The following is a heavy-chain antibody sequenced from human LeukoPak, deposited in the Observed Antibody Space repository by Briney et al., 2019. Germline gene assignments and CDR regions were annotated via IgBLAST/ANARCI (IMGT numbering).Heavy chain of an antibody. CDR1: GYYFISYG. CDR2: ISTYNGDT. CDR3: ARDWNCSPTRCDDVFDI. V-gene: IGHV1-18*01. D-gene: IGHD2-15*01. J-gene: IGHJ3*02. Sequence: ASVKVSCKASGYYFISYGISWVRQAPGQGLEWMGWISTYNGDTRFAQEFQGRVTMTTDTPTNTVYMELRSLRSDDTAVYYCARDWNCSPTRCDDVFDIWGQGTTVIVSS.